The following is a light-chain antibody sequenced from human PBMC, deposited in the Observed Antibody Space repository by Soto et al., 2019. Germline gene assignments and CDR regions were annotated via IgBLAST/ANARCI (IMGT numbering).Light chain of an antibody. V-gene: IGKV3D-15*01. CDR1: HSVNSH. CDR3: QQYNNWPAIT. CDR2: GAS. Sequence: MMMTQSPATLSVSPGERVTLSCRTSHSVNSHVAWYQQKPGQAPRLLLYGASTRATGIPARFSGSGSGTEFTLTISSLLSEDFAVYYCQQYNNWPAITFGQGTRLEIK. J-gene: IGKJ5*01.